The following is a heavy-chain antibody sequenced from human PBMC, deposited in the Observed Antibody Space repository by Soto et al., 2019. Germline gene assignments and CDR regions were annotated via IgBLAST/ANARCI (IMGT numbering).Heavy chain of an antibody. Sequence: VQLVESGGCLVKPGGSLRLPCAASGFIFATHTINWVRQAPGKGLEWVSSITGSGIYTRYADSVKGRFTISRDNAKASLYLQMNSLGAEDTAVYYCVKEGISNYNEYFDYWGQGTLVTVSS. D-gene: IGHD4-4*01. CDR2: ITGSGIYT. J-gene: IGHJ4*02. CDR3: VKEGISNYNEYFDY. CDR1: GFIFATHT. V-gene: IGHV3-21*02.